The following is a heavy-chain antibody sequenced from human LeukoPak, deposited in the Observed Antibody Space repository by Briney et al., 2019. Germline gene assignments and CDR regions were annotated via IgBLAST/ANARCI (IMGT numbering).Heavy chain of an antibody. D-gene: IGHD3-10*01. CDR1: GFTFSSYG. J-gene: IGHJ4*02. V-gene: IGHV3-30*02. Sequence: GGSLRLSCAASGFTFSSYGMHWVRQAPGKGLEWVAFIRYDGSNKYYADSVKGRFTISRDNSKNTLYLQMNSLRAEDTAVYYCAKDRFGIYAAGYFDYWGQGTLVTVSS. CDR3: AKDRFGIYAAGYFDY. CDR2: IRYDGSNK.